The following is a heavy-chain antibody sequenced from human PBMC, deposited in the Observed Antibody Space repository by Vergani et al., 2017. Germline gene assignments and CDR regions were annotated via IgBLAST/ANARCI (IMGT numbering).Heavy chain of an antibody. CDR3: AKDRLVDY. Sequence: EVQLVESGGGLIQPGGSLRLSCAASGFTVSSNYMSWVRQAPGKGLEWVSVISGSGGSTYYADSVKGRFTISRDNSKNTLYLQMNSLRAEDTAVYYCAKDRLVDYWGQGTLVTVSS. V-gene: IGHV3-23*04. CDR1: GFTVSSNY. J-gene: IGHJ4*02. CDR2: ISGSGGST.